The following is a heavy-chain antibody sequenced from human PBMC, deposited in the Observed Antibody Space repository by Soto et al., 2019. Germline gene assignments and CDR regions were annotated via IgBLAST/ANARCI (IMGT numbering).Heavy chain of an antibody. Sequence: SLRLSCAAAGFTLGCYGMLWGRQAPGKGLEWVAVIWYDGSNKYYAESVKGRFTISRDNSQNTLYLQMNSLRAEDTAVYYCARDWYSGTYFFDYWGQGTLVTVSS. CDR1: GFTLGCYG. V-gene: IGHV3-33*01. D-gene: IGHD1-26*01. J-gene: IGHJ4*02. CDR2: IWYDGSNK. CDR3: ARDWYSGTYFFDY.